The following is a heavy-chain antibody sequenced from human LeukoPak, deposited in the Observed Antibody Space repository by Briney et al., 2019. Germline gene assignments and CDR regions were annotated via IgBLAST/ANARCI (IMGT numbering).Heavy chain of an antibody. D-gene: IGHD3-3*01. Sequence: GGSLRLSCAASGFTFSSYGMHWVRQAPGKGLEWVAVISYDGSNKYYADSVKGRFTISRDNSKNTLYLQMNSLSAEDTAVYYCAKDRRFWSGYYLDYWGQGTLVTVSS. CDR1: GFTFSSYG. J-gene: IGHJ4*02. CDR3: AKDRRFWSGYYLDY. CDR2: ISYDGSNK. V-gene: IGHV3-30*18.